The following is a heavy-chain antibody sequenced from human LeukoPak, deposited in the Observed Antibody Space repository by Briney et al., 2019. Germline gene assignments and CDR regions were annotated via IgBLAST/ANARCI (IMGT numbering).Heavy chain of an antibody. D-gene: IGHD3-22*01. Sequence: SETLSLTCTVSGGSITSGDYYWSWIRQPPGKGLEWIAYMYYSGSTYYNPSLKSRVTMSADTSKNQFSLKLSSVTPADTAVYYCARPYYYDSRIDPWGQGTLVTVSS. CDR1: GGSITSGDYY. CDR2: MYYSGST. J-gene: IGHJ5*02. CDR3: ARPYYYDSRIDP. V-gene: IGHV4-30-4*01.